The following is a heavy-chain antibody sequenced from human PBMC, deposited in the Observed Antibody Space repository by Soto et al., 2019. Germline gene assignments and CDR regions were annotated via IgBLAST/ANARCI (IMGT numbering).Heavy chain of an antibody. CDR1: GFTFSSYA. V-gene: IGHV3-30-3*01. Sequence: QVQLVESGGGVVQPVRSLRLSCAASGFTFSSYAMHWVRQAPGKGLEWVAVISYDGSNKYYADSVKGRFTISRDNSKNTLYLQMNSLRAEDTAVYYCARVAVEMATIHVFDYWGQGTLVTVSS. D-gene: IGHD5-12*01. CDR3: ARVAVEMATIHVFDY. CDR2: ISYDGSNK. J-gene: IGHJ4*02.